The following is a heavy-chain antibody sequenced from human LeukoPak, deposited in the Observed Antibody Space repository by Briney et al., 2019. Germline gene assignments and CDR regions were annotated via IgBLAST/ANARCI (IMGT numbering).Heavy chain of an antibody. V-gene: IGHV4-59*01. Sequence: PSETPSLTCTVSGGSISSYYWSWIRQPPGKGLEWIGYIYYSGSTNYNPSLKSRVTILVDTSKNQFSLKLSSVTAADTAVYYCARDSSSSWQYYFDYWGQGTLVTVSS. D-gene: IGHD6-13*01. CDR1: GGSISSYY. J-gene: IGHJ4*02. CDR3: ARDSSSSWQYYFDY. CDR2: IYYSGST.